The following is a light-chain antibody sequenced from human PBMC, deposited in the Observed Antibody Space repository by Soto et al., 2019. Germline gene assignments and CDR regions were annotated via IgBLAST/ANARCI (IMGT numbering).Light chain of an antibody. CDR3: QQRSNWPIT. CDR1: QSVSSY. Sequence: EIVFTQSPATLSLSPGERAALSCSASQSVSSYLAWYQQKPGQAPRLLIYDASNRETGIPARFSGSGAGTEFTLTISSLEPEDFAVYYCQQRSNWPITFGQGTRLEIK. CDR2: DAS. J-gene: IGKJ5*01. V-gene: IGKV3-11*01.